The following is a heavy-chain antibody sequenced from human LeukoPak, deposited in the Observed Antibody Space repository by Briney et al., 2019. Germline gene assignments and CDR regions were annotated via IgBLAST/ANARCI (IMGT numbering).Heavy chain of an antibody. J-gene: IGHJ4*02. V-gene: IGHV1-69*05. CDR2: IIPIFGTA. CDR1: GGTFSSYA. D-gene: IGHD6-6*01. CDR3: ARDRHLLDY. Sequence: GASVKVSCKASGGTFSSYAISWVRQAPGQGLEWMGGIIPIFGTANYAQKFQGRVTMIRDTSTSTVYMELSSLRSEDTAVYYCARDRHLLDYWGQGTLVTVSS.